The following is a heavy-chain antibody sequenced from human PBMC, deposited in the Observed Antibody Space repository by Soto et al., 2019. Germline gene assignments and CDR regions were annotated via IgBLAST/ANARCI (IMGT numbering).Heavy chain of an antibody. Sequence: QVQLVESGGGVVQPGRSLRLSCAASGFTFSSYAMHWVRQAPGKGLEWVAVISYDGSNKYYADSVKGRFTISRDNSKNTLYLQMNSLRAEDTAVYYCAREDDYWGQGTLVTVSS. CDR1: GFTFSSYA. CDR3: AREDDY. V-gene: IGHV3-30-3*01. J-gene: IGHJ4*02. CDR2: ISYDGSNK.